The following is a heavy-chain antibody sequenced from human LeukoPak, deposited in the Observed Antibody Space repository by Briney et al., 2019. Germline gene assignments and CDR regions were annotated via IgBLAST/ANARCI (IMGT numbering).Heavy chain of an antibody. CDR3: ARIWFGESHYYYYMDV. CDR2: ISSSSSYI. J-gene: IGHJ6*03. CDR1: GFTFSSYS. Sequence: GGSLRLSCAASGFTFSSYSMNWVRQAPGKGLEWVSSISSSSSYIYYADSVKGRFTISRDNAKNSLYLQMNSLGAEDTAVYYCARIWFGESHYYYYMDVWGKGTTVTISS. D-gene: IGHD3-10*01. V-gene: IGHV3-21*01.